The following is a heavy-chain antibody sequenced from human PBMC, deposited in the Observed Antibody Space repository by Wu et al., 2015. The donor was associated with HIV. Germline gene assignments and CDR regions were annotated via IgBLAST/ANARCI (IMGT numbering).Heavy chain of an antibody. CDR3: TRRQQLLDQ. CDR2: ITPMFGTP. V-gene: IGHV1-69*18. J-gene: IGHJ4*02. D-gene: IGHD5-24*01. Sequence: QVQLVQSRAGVKKPGASVKVSCTTFGYTFINNFLHWVRQAPGQGLEWVGRITPMFGTPDYAGKFRGRVKITADESSTTSYIEVFSLGREDTATYFCTRRQQLLDQWGQGTLISVS. CDR1: GYTFINNF.